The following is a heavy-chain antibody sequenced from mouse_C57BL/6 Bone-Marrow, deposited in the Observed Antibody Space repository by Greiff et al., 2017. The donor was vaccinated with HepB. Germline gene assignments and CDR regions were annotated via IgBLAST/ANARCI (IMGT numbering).Heavy chain of an antibody. CDR3: ARPRCYGYDVGY. J-gene: IGHJ2*01. D-gene: IGHD2-2*01. CDR1: GYTFTSYW. CDR2: INPSNGGT. V-gene: IGHV1-53*01. Sequence: QVQLQQPGTELVKPGASVKLSCKASGYTFTSYWMHWVKQRPGQGLEWIGNINPSNGGTNYNEKFKGKATLTVDTSSSTAYLQLSSLTAEDSAVYYCARPRCYGYDVGYWGQGTTLTVSS.